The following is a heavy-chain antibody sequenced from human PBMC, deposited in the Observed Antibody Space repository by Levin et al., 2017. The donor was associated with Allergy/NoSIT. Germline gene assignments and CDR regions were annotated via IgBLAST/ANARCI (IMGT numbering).Heavy chain of an antibody. CDR3: GRTRSIGGTDL. V-gene: IGHV4-30-4*01. CDR2: IYHLGGT. Sequence: LRLSCSVSGGSINSADYHWSWIRQPPGKGLEWIESIYHLGGTLYSPSLESRLTMSLDTSKNQFSLQLRSVTAADTAVYYCGRTRSIGGTDLWGQGTLVSVSS. D-gene: IGHD1-1*01. CDR1: GGSINSADYH. J-gene: IGHJ5*02.